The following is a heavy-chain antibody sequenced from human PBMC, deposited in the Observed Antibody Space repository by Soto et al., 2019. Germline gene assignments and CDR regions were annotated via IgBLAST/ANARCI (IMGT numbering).Heavy chain of an antibody. V-gene: IGHV3-7*01. CDR1: GFTFSSYW. J-gene: IGHJ6*02. D-gene: IGHD6-6*01. CDR3: ARPLDCYSSSSHGMDV. Sequence: EVQLVESGGGLVQPGGSLRLSCAASGFTFSSYWMSWVRQAPGKGLEWVANIKQDGSEKYYVDSVKGRFTISRDNAKNSLYLQMNSLRAEDTAVYYCARPLDCYSSSSHGMDVWGQGTTVTVSS. CDR2: IKQDGSEK.